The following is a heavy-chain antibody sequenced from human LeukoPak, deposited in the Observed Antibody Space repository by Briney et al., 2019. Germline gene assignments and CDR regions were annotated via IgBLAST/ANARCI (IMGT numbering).Heavy chain of an antibody. CDR2: INRGGSST. CDR1: GFTFSTYW. D-gene: IGHD5-18*01. Sequence: GGSLRLSCAASGFTFSTYWMHWVRQAPGKGLVWVSLINRGGSSTSYADSVKGRFTISRDNAKNTVYMQMNSLRAEDTAVYYCARGDEYTYGYFDYWGQGTLVTVSS. CDR3: ARGDEYTYGYFDY. J-gene: IGHJ4*02. V-gene: IGHV3-74*01.